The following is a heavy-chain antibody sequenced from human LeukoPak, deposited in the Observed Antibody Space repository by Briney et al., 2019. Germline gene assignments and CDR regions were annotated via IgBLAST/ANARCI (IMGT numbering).Heavy chain of an antibody. D-gene: IGHD4-17*01. V-gene: IGHV4-4*07. CDR2: IYTSGST. CDR1: GGSISSYY. CDR3: AGTYGDYVWNYYYMDV. J-gene: IGHJ6*03. Sequence: SETLSLTCTVSGGSISSYYWSWIRQPAGKGLEWIGRIYTSGSTNYNPSLRSRVTMSVDPSKNQFSLKLSSVTAADTAVYYCAGTYGDYVWNYYYMDVWGKGTTVTVSS.